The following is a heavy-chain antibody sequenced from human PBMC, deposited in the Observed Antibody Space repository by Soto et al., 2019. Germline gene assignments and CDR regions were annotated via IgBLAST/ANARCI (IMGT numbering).Heavy chain of an antibody. CDR2: IYYSGST. D-gene: IGHD5-12*01. CDR1: GGSINIYY. CDR3: ARVGSGFVRGFDY. Sequence: SETLSLTCTASGGSINIYYWTWIRQPPGKGLEWIGHIYYSGSTNYNASLKSRVTISVDTSKNQFSLKLSSVTAADTAVYYCARVGSGFVRGFDYWGQGTVVTVSS. J-gene: IGHJ4*02. V-gene: IGHV4-59*01.